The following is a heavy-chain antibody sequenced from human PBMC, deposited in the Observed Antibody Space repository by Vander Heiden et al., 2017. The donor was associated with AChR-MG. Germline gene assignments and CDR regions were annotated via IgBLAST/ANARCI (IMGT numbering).Heavy chain of an antibody. D-gene: IGHD6-13*01. CDR3: AREAAAANYYFDY. V-gene: IGHV4-59*01. J-gene: IGHJ4*02. CDR1: GGSISSYY. Sequence: QVQLQESGPGLVTPSETLSLTCTVSGGSISSYYWSWIRQPPGKGLEWIGYIYYSGSTNYNPSLKSRVNISVDTSKNQFSLKLSSVTAADTAVYYCAREAAAANYYFDYWGQGTLVTVSS. CDR2: IYYSGST.